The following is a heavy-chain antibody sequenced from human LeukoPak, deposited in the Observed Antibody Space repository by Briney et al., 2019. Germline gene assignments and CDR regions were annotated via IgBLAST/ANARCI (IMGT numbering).Heavy chain of an antibody. V-gene: IGHV4-59*12. D-gene: IGHD4-11*01. CDR3: ARHDYSNYPVFNY. J-gene: IGHJ4*02. CDR1: GGSITSYY. CDR2: IYYSGTT. Sequence: SETLSLTCTVSGGSITSYYWSWLRQPPGKGLEWIGYIYYSGTTNYNPSLKSRVTMSVDTSNNQFSLKLSSVTAADTAVYYCARHDYSNYPVFNYWGQGTLVTVSS.